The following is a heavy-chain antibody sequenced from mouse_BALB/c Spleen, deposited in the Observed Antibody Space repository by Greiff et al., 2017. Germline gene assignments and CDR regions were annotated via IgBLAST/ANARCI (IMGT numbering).Heavy chain of an antibody. V-gene: IGHV5-6*03. D-gene: IGHD2-14*01. Sequence: EVMLVESGGGLVKPGGSLKLSCAASGFTFSSYGMSWVRQTPDKRLEWVATISSGGSYTYYPDSVKGRFTISRDNAKNTLYLQMSSLKSEDTAMYYCASYYRYDGSGDYWGQGTTLTVSS. CDR2: ISSGGSYT. J-gene: IGHJ2*01. CDR3: ASYYRYDGSGDY. CDR1: GFTFSSYG.